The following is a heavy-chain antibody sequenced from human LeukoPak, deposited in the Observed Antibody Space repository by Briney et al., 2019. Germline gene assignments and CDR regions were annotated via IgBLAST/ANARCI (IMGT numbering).Heavy chain of an antibody. D-gene: IGHD3-10*01. CDR1: GYTFTGYY. CDR2: INPNSGGT. V-gene: IGHV1-2*02. CDR3: ARESWVRGIDY. Sequence: ASVKVSCTASGYTFTGYYMHWVRQAPGQGLEWMGWINPNSGGTNYAQKFQGRVTMTRDTSISTAYMELSRLRSDDTAVYYYARESWVRGIDYWGQGTLVTVSS. J-gene: IGHJ4*02.